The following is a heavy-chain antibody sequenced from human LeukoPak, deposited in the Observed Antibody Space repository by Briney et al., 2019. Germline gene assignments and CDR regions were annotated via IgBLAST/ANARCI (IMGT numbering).Heavy chain of an antibody. CDR3: ARERSVGVPAAPVYYYGMDV. V-gene: IGHV4-31*03. Sequence: SQTLSLTCTVSGGSISSGGYYWSWIRQHPGKGQEWIGYIYYSGSTYYNPSLKSRVTISVDTSKNQFSLKLSSVTAADTAVYYCARERSVGVPAAPVYYYGMDVWGQGTTVTVSS. CDR2: IYYSGST. CDR1: GGSISSGGYY. D-gene: IGHD2-2*01. J-gene: IGHJ6*02.